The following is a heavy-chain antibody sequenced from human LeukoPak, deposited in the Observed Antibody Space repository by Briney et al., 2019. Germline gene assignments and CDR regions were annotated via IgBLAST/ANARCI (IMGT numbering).Heavy chain of an antibody. CDR1: GYTFTGYY. V-gene: IGHV1-2*02. CDR2: INPNSGGT. Sequence: ASVKVSCKASGYTFTGYYMHWVRQAPGQGLEWMGWINPNSGGTNYAQKFQGRVTMTRDTSISTAYMELSRLRSDDTAVYYCARGCSSTSCYDSFDYWGQGTLVTVSS. D-gene: IGHD2-2*01. CDR3: ARGCSSTSCYDSFDY. J-gene: IGHJ4*02.